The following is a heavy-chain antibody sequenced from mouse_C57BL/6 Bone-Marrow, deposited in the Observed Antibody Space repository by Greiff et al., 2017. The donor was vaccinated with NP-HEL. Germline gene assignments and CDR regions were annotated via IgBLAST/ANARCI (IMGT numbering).Heavy chain of an antibody. CDR3: VRLTTVGGDWYCDV. Sequence: GGGLVQPKGSLKLSCAASGFSFNTYAMNWVRQAPGKGLEWVARIRSKSNNYATYYADSVKDRFTISRDDSESMLYLQMNNLKTEDTAMYYCVRLTTVGGDWYCDVWGTGTTVTVSS. CDR2: IRSKSNNYAT. D-gene: IGHD1-1*01. CDR1: GFSFNTYA. J-gene: IGHJ1*03. V-gene: IGHV10-1*01.